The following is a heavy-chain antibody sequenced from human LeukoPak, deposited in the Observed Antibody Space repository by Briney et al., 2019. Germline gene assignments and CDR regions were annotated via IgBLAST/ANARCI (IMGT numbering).Heavy chain of an antibody. CDR2: IYYSGTT. CDR1: GGSISSYY. D-gene: IGHD2-15*01. V-gene: IGHV4-59*01. CDR3: ARDRYGGSSGEFDY. J-gene: IGHJ4*02. Sequence: SETLSLTCTVSGGSISSYYWSWIRQPPGKGLEWIGYIYYSGTTNYNPSLKSRVTILVDTSKNQFSLKVSSVTAADTAVYYCARDRYGGSSGEFDYWGQGTLVTVSS.